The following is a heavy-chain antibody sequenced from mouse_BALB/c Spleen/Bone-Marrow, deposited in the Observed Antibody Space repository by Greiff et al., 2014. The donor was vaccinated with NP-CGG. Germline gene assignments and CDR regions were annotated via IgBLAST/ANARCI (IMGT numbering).Heavy chain of an antibody. J-gene: IGHJ2*01. CDR3: ARLGRDYFDY. Sequence: VQLKESGGDLVKPGGSLKLSCAASGFTFTSYGMSWVRQTPDKRLEWVATISSGGSYTYYPDSVKGRFTISRDNAKNTLYLQVSSLKSEDTAMYYCARLGRDYFDYWGQGTTLTVSS. V-gene: IGHV5-6*01. CDR2: ISSGGSYT. CDR1: GFTFTSYG. D-gene: IGHD4-1*01.